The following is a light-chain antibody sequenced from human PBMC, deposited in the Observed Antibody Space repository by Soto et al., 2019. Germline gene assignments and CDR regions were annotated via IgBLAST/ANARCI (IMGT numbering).Light chain of an antibody. J-gene: IGLJ2*01. CDR1: SSNIGAGYD. Sequence: QSVLTQPPSVSGAPGQRVTISCTGSSSNIGAGYDVHWYQQLPGTAPKILIYGNSNRPSGVPDRFSGSKSGTSASLAITGDQAEDEADYYCQSYGSSLSVVFGGGTKLTVL. CDR3: QSYGSSLSVV. CDR2: GNS. V-gene: IGLV1-40*01.